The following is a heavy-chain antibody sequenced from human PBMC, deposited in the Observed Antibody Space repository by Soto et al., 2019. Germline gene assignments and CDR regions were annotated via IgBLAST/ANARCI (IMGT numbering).Heavy chain of an antibody. J-gene: IGHJ6*02. CDR3: AKDITPVLPGDIVVVPAAPYYGMDV. Sequence: PGGSLRPSCAASGFTFSSYAMSWVRQAPGKGLEWVSAISGSGGSTYYADSVKGRFTISRDNSKNTLYLQMNSLRAEDTAVYYCAKDITPVLPGDIVVVPAAPYYGMDVWGQGTTVTVSS. CDR2: ISGSGGST. CDR1: GFTFSSYA. V-gene: IGHV3-23*01. D-gene: IGHD2-2*01.